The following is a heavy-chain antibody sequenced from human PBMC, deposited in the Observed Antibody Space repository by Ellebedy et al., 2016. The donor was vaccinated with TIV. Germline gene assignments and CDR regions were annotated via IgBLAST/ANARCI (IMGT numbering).Heavy chain of an antibody. D-gene: IGHD5-18*01. CDR3: AKDRTSGDGYWVFDQ. Sequence: GESLKISCAASGFTFSSYAMSWVRQAPGKGLEWVSTISNTGSRTYYADSVKGRFSISRDDSKSTVDLQMNSLRADDTAIYYCAKDRTSGDGYWVFDQWGQGTLVTVSS. CDR1: GFTFSSYA. V-gene: IGHV3-23*01. CDR2: ISNTGSRT. J-gene: IGHJ4*02.